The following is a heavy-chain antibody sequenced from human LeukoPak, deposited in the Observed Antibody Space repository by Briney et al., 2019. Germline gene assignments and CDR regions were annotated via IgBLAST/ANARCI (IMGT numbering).Heavy chain of an antibody. V-gene: IGHV3-30-3*01. J-gene: IGHJ4*02. D-gene: IGHD2-2*01. CDR3: ARDLPPPIVVVPAAPGRSHY. CDR1: GFTFSSYA. CDR2: ISYDGSNK. Sequence: PGGSLRLSCAASGFTFSSYAMHWVRQAPGKGLEWVAVISYDGSNKYYADSVKGRFTISRDNSKNTLYLQMNSLRAEDTAVYYCARDLPPPIVVVPAAPGRSHYWGQGTLVTVSS.